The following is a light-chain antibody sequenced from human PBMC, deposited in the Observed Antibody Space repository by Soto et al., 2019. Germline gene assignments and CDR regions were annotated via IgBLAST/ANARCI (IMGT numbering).Light chain of an antibody. CDR3: QQRSNWPRVT. J-gene: IGKJ5*01. V-gene: IGKV3-15*01. Sequence: EIVMTQSPATLSVSPGERATLSCRASQSVSSNLAWYKQKPGQAPRLLIYGASTRATGIPARFSGSGFGTDFTLTISSLEPEDAAVYYCQQRSNWPRVTFGQGTRLEIK. CDR2: GAS. CDR1: QSVSSN.